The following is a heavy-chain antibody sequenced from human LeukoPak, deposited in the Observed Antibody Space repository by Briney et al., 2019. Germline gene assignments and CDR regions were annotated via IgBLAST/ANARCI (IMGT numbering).Heavy chain of an antibody. Sequence: PGGSLRLACAGSGFTFTGYWMHWVRQAPGKGLVWVSAISASGGTTYYADSVKGRFTISRDNSKNTLYVQMTSLRAEDTAVYYCAKALHYGDYGKFDYWGQGTLVTVSS. V-gene: IGHV3-23*01. CDR2: ISASGGTT. J-gene: IGHJ4*02. CDR1: GFTFTGYW. CDR3: AKALHYGDYGKFDY. D-gene: IGHD4-17*01.